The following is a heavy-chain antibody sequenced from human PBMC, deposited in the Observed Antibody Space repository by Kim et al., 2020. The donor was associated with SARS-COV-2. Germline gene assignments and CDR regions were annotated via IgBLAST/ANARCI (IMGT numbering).Heavy chain of an antibody. Sequence: GGSLRLSCAASGFTFSNASMSWVRQASGKGLEWVGRIKSKTNGWTTDYAAPVKGRFTISRDDSKTTAYLQMNSLKTEDTAVYYCTRAPAATSVFCWAQG. J-gene: IGHJ3*01. CDR2: IKSKTNGWTT. CDR1: GFTFSNAS. CDR3: TRAPAATSVFC. V-gene: IGHV3-15*01. D-gene: IGHD3-3*01.